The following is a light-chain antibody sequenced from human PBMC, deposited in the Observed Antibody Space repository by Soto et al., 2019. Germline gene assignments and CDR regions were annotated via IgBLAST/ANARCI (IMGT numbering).Light chain of an antibody. J-gene: IGKJ2*01. CDR2: DAS. CDR3: QQRTNWPPLYT. Sequence: EILLTQPPAALSLSPGKRATLSCRASQNVGNYLAWYQQKPGQAPRLLIYDASNRATGIPARFSGSGSGTDFTLTISSLEPEDFAVYYCQQRTNWPPLYTFGQGTKLEIK. V-gene: IGKV3-11*01. CDR1: QNVGNY.